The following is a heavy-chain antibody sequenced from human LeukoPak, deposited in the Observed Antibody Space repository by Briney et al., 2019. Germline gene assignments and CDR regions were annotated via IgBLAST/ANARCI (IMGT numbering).Heavy chain of an antibody. CDR1: GGSINTYY. V-gene: IGHV4-59*01. J-gene: IGHJ3*02. D-gene: IGHD5-18*01. CDR3: AGDVDTAMLDAFDI. Sequence: SETLSLTCTASGGSINTYYWSWVRQPPGKGLEWIASIYYSGSTDYNPSLKSRVAISIDTSKNQFSLKLSSVTAADTALYYCAGDVDTAMLDAFDIWGQGTMVTVSS. CDR2: IYYSGST.